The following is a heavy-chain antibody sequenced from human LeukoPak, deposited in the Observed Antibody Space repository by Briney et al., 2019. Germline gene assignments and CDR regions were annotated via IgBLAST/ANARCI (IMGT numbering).Heavy chain of an antibody. CDR1: GGAINNLF. Sequence: KPSETLSLTCTVSGGAINNLFGSWIRQPPGKGLEWIGYIYYNGNTNYHPSLKSRVSISVNTSKNQFSLKLSSVTAADTAVYYCARYGLWYFDYWGQGALVTVSS. CDR2: IYYNGNT. CDR3: ARYGLWYFDY. D-gene: IGHD2-21*01. V-gene: IGHV4-59*08. J-gene: IGHJ4*02.